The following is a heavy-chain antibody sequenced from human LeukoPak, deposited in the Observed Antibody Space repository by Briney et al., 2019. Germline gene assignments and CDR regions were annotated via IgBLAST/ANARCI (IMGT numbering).Heavy chain of an antibody. J-gene: IGHJ4*02. CDR1: GGSLSSYY. V-gene: IGHV4-59*08. Sequence: SENLSLTCSVSGGSLSSYYWSWIRQPPGKGLDWIGYIYYSGNINYKSPLKSRVTISGDTSKNQFSLKLSSVPAADTAVYYCARHAESGYDRFDHWGQGTLVTVSS. CDR2: IYYSGNI. CDR3: ARHAESGYDRFDH. D-gene: IGHD5-12*01.